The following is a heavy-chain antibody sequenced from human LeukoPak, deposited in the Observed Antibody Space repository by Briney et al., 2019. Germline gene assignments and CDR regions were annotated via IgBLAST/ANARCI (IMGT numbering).Heavy chain of an antibody. D-gene: IGHD2-21*02. Sequence: PSETLSLTCAVYGGSFSGYYCSWIRQPPGKGLEWMGEINHSGSTNYNPSLKSRVTISVDTSKNQFSLKLSSVTAADTAVYYCARAVVVTAGSYYYYYYMDVWGKGTTVTVSS. J-gene: IGHJ6*03. CDR3: ARAVVVTAGSYYYYYYMDV. CDR1: GGSFSGYY. V-gene: IGHV4-34*01. CDR2: INHSGST.